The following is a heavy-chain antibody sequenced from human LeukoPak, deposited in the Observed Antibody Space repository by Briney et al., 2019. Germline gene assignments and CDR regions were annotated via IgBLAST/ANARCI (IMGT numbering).Heavy chain of an antibody. Sequence: VASVNVSCKASGYTFSSYYMHWVRQAPGQGLEWMGIINPSGGSTKYAQKLQGRVTMTRDTSPSTVYMELSSLRSEDTAVYYCARDDSSGPQVYWGQGTLVTVSS. CDR1: GYTFSSYY. CDR2: INPSGGST. D-gene: IGHD3-22*01. J-gene: IGHJ4*02. CDR3: ARDDSSGPQVY. V-gene: IGHV1-46*01.